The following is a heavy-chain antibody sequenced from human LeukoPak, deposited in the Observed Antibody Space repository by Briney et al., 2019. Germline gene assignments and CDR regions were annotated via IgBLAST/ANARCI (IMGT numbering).Heavy chain of an antibody. CDR1: GYSISSGYY. J-gene: IGHJ5*02. Sequence: SETLSLTCTVSGYSISSGYYWGWIRQPPGKGLEWIGSIYHSGSTYYNPSLKSRVTISVDTSKNQFSLKLSSVTAADTAVYSRARACSGQPLNWFDPWGQGTLVTVSS. CDR2: IYHSGST. D-gene: IGHD2-15*01. CDR3: ARACSGQPLNWFDP. V-gene: IGHV4-38-2*02.